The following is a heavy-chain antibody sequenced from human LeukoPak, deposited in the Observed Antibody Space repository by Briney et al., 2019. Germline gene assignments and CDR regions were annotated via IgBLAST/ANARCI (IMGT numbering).Heavy chain of an antibody. CDR3: ARHIDNDYSIEYGMDF. Sequence: ASVKVSCKASGYTFTSYAINWVRQATGQGLEWMGWMNPNSGNTGYAQKFQGRVTMTRNTSISTAYMELSSLRSEDTAVYYCARHIDNDYSIEYGMDFWGQGTTVTVSS. CDR1: GYTFTSYA. CDR2: MNPNSGNT. V-gene: IGHV1-8*01. D-gene: IGHD4-11*01. J-gene: IGHJ6*02.